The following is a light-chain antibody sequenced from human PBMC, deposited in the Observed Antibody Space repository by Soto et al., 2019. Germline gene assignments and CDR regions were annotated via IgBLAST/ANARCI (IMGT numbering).Light chain of an antibody. CDR3: QQYNNWPYT. Sequence: EIVMTQSPATLSVFPGERATLSCRASQSVSSNLVWYQQKPGQAPKLLIYNTFTRATGIPVRFSGSGSGTEFTVTISSLRSEDLAVYYCQQYNNWPYTFGQGTKLEI. V-gene: IGKV3-15*01. CDR2: NTF. J-gene: IGKJ2*01. CDR1: QSVSSN.